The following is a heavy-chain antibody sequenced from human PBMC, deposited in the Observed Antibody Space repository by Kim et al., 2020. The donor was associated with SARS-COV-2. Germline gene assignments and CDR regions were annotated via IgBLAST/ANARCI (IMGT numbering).Heavy chain of an antibody. CDR1: EFTFSNFP. J-gene: IGHJ3*02. D-gene: IGHD2-15*01. CDR2: ITDSGGVT. CDR3: APSDSDLVAFDI. V-gene: IGHV3-23*01. Sequence: GGSLRLSCAASEFTFSNFPMNWVRQAPGMGLEWVSTITDSGGVTYYADSVKGRFIISRDNSKKTLSLQMNSLRAEDTAVYFCAPSDSDLVAFDIWGHGTLVTVSS.